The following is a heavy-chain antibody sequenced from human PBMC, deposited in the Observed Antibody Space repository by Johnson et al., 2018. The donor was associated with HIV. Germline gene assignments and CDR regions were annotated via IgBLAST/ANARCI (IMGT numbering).Heavy chain of an antibody. D-gene: IGHD1-14*01. CDR2: IYSGGST. Sequence: VQLVESGGGVVQPGRSLRLSCAASGFTVSRNYMSWVRQAPGKGLEWVSVIYSGGSTYYADSVKGRFTISRDNSKNTLYLQMNSLRAEDTALYYCAKANRAMTKGGFGAFDIWGQGTMVTVSS. CDR3: AKANRAMTKGGFGAFDI. CDR1: GFTVSRNY. V-gene: IGHV3-66*02. J-gene: IGHJ3*02.